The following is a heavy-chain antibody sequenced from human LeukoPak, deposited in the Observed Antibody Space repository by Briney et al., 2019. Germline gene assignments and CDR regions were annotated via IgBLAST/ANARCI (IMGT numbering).Heavy chain of an antibody. Sequence: PGGSLRLSCAASGFTFSSYSMNWVRQAPGKGLEWVSSISGRSTYIYYADSVKGRFTISRDNAKDSLSLQMNSLRAEDTAVYWFAREDGEAFDIWGQGTMVTVSS. CDR2: ISGRSTYI. V-gene: IGHV3-21*01. CDR1: GFTFSSYS. J-gene: IGHJ3*02. CDR3: AREDGEAFDI.